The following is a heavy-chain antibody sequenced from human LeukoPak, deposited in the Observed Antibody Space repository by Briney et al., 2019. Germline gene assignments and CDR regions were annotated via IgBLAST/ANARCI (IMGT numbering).Heavy chain of an antibody. D-gene: IGHD3-3*01. CDR3: AVGVAQEKFGVVTHFDY. J-gene: IGHJ4*02. V-gene: IGHV3-7*01. CDR1: GFTFSSYW. Sequence: PGGSLRLSCAASGFTFSSYWMSWVRQAPGKGLEWVANIKQDGSEKYYVDSVKGRFTISRDNAKNSLYLQMNSLRAEDTAVYYCAVGVAQEKFGVVTHFDYWGQGTLVTVSS. CDR2: IKQDGSEK.